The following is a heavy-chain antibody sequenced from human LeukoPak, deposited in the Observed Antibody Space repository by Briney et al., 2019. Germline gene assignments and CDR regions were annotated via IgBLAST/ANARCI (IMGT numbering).Heavy chain of an antibody. Sequence: ASVKVSCKASGGTFSSYAISWVRQAPGQGLEWMGGIIPIFGTANYAQKFQGRVTITADESTSTAYMELSSLRSENTAVYYCARGSGSYRAPFDYWGQGTLVTVSS. CDR3: ARGSGSYRAPFDY. J-gene: IGHJ4*02. D-gene: IGHD3-10*01. V-gene: IGHV1-69*13. CDR2: IIPIFGTA. CDR1: GGTFSSYA.